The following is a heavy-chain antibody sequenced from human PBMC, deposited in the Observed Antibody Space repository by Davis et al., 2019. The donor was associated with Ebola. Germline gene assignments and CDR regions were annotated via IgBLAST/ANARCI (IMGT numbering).Heavy chain of an antibody. CDR1: GYTFTGYY. CDR2: ISAYNGNT. CDR3: AREDQYSTNYFDY. V-gene: IGHV1-18*04. J-gene: IGHJ4*02. D-gene: IGHD6-6*01. Sequence: ASVKVSCKASGYTFTGYYMHWVRQAPGQGLEWMGWISAYNGNTNYAQKLQGRVTMTTDTSTSTAYMELRSLRSDDTAVYYCAREDQYSTNYFDYWGQGTLVTVSS.